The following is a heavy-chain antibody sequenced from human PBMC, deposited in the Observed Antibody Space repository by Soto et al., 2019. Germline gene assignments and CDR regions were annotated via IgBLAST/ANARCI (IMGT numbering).Heavy chain of an antibody. Sequence: QHGGSMRLACAASGFTVCSYAMGWARKAQGKGLEWVSAISGSGGSTYYADSVKGRFTISRDNAKTSLYLQMNSLRPEDTALYYCAKASLWGGDGYTSYNYSAMDVWGQGTTVTVS. D-gene: IGHD2-2*02. J-gene: IGHJ6*02. CDR1: GFTVCSYA. V-gene: IGHV3-23*01. CDR2: ISGSGGST. CDR3: AKASLWGGDGYTSYNYSAMDV.